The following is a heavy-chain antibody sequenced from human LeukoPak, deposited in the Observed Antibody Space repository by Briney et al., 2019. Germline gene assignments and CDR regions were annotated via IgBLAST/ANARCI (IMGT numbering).Heavy chain of an antibody. CDR2: ISSSGSTI. D-gene: IGHD3-10*02. V-gene: IGHV3-48*04. J-gene: IGHJ6*04. CDR3: AELGITMIGGV. Sequence: GGSLRLSCTASGFTFSNYAMSLVRQAPGKGLEWVSYISSSGSTIYYADSVKGRFTISRDNAKNSLYLQMNSLRAEDTAVYYCAELGITMIGGVWGKGTTVTISS. CDR1: GFTFSNYA.